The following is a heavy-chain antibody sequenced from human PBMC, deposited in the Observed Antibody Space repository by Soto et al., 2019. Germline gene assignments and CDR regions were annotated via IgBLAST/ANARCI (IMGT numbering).Heavy chain of an antibody. D-gene: IGHD6-13*01. CDR3: ARRQISPPTRGAAAARGAMDV. V-gene: IGHV3-23*01. Sequence: LRLSCAASGFTFSSYAMSWVRQAPRKGLEWVSAISGSGGSTHYADSVKGRFTISRDNSKNTLYLQMSSLRAEDTAVYYCARRQISPPTRGAAAARGAMDVWGQGTTVTVSS. CDR2: ISGSGGST. CDR1: GFTFSSYA. J-gene: IGHJ6*02.